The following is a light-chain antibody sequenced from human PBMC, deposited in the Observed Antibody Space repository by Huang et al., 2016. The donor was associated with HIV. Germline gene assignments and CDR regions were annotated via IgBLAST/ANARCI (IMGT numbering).Light chain of an antibody. J-gene: IGKJ1*01. CDR1: QSLLHSDGKNY. CDR2: EVS. CDR3: MQSIESVT. V-gene: IGKV2D-29*02. Sequence: DIMMTQTPLSLSVTPGQPASISCKSSQSLLHSDGKNYLYWYLQKPGQSPQLLIYEVSNRLSGVPDRINGSGSGTDFTLKISRVEAEDVGTYYCMQSIESVTFGQGTKVEMK.